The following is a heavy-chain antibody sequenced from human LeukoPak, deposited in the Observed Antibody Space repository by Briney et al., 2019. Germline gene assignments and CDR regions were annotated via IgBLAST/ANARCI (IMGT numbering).Heavy chain of an antibody. V-gene: IGHV1-2*02. CDR2: INPNSGGT. CDR1: GYTFIGYY. J-gene: IGHJ4*02. Sequence: ASVKVSCKASGYTFIGYYMHWVRQAPGQGLEWMGWINPNSGGTNYAQKFQGRVTMTRDTFISTAYMELSRLRSDDTAVYYCARAARGLWFRELYGYWGQGTLVTVSS. D-gene: IGHD3-10*01. CDR3: ARAARGLWFRELYGY.